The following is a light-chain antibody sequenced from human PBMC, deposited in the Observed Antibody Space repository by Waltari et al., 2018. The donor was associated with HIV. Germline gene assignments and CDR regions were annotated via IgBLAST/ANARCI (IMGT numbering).Light chain of an antibody. V-gene: IGLV2-11*01. J-gene: IGLJ2*01. CDR2: DVS. CDR1: SSDVGGYNY. CDR3: QSYDSTLNAAVV. Sequence: QSALTQPRSVSGSPGQSVTISCTGTSSDVGGYNYVSWYQQHPGKAPKLMIYDVSKRPSGVPDRFSGSKSGNTASLTISGLQAEDEADYFCQSYDSTLNAAVVFGGGTKLTVL.